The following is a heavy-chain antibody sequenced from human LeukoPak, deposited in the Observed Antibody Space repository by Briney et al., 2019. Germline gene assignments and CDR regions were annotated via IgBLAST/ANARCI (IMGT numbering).Heavy chain of an antibody. V-gene: IGHV1-8*01. Sequence: ASVKVSCKASGYTFTNSDINWVPQATGQGLEWMGWMYANSGNTGYAQKLQRSGTMTTDTTPSTAYIVMSSVRSEDTAAYNCARRVGGSGAYYFDYWGQGTLITVSS. D-gene: IGHD3-10*01. CDR3: ARRVGGSGAYYFDY. J-gene: IGHJ4*02. CDR1: GYTFTNSD. CDR2: MYANSGNT.